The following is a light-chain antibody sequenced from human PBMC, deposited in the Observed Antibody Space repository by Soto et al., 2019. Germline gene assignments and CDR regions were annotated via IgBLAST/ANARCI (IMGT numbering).Light chain of an antibody. Sequence: EIVMTQSPATLSVSHGEGATLACRSSQGIGDTLAWYQQKPDQTPRLLIYDTSIRATGVPARFSGSRSGAEFTLTISSLQSEDFAVYYCQHYVTWPLTFGGGTKVDIK. V-gene: IGKV3-15*01. CDR1: QGIGDT. CDR3: QHYVTWPLT. CDR2: DTS. J-gene: IGKJ4*01.